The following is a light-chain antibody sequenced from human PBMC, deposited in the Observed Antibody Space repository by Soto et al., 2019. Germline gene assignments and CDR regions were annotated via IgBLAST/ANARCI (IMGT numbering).Light chain of an antibody. J-gene: IGKJ3*01. CDR1: QSVSSS. CDR2: DAS. V-gene: IGKV3-11*01. Sequence: EIVLTQSLATLSLSPGERDTLSCRASQSVSSSLLWYQQKPAQAPRLLIYDASSRATGIPARFSGSVSGTDFTLTISSLEPEEFAIYYCQQRRNWSLTFGPGTRVDIK. CDR3: QQRRNWSLT.